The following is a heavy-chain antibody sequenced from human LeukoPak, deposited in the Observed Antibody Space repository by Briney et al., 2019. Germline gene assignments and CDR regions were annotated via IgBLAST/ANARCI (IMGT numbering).Heavy chain of an antibody. Sequence: QPGGSLRLSCAASGFTFRDYWTEWVRQTPEKGLVWVARIYGDGSSTTNADSVRGGSPTSRDNATKTLYLRMNSLRGEDAAVYYCARDMYSRSSARGAYWGQGALVTVSS. V-gene: IGHV3-74*03. D-gene: IGHD6-6*01. CDR2: IYGDGSST. CDR1: GFTFRDYW. CDR3: ARDMYSRSSARGAY. J-gene: IGHJ4*02.